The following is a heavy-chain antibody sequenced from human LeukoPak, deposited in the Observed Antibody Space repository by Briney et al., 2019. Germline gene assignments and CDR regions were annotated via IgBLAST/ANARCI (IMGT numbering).Heavy chain of an antibody. CDR2: IYYSGST. V-gene: IGHV4-59*01. CDR3: ARGYYDSSGYYFYFDY. CDR1: DGSISSYY. D-gene: IGHD3-22*01. J-gene: IGHJ4*02. Sequence: SETLSLTCTVSDGSISSYYWSWIRKPPGKGLEWIGYIYYSGSTNYNPSLKSRVTISVDTSKNQFSLKLSSVTAADTAVYYCARGYYDSSGYYFYFDYWGQGTLVTVSS.